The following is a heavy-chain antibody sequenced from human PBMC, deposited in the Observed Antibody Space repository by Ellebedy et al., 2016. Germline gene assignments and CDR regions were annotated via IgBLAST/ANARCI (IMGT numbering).Heavy chain of an antibody. CDR3: ARALRGSYYGDYFDY. Sequence: SETLSLTCTVSGGSISSYYWSWIRPPPGKGLEWIGYIYYSGSTNYNPSLKSRVTISVDTSKNQFSLKLSSVTAADTAVYYCARALRGSYYGDYFDYWGQGTLVTVSS. J-gene: IGHJ4*02. D-gene: IGHD1-26*01. CDR2: IYYSGST. CDR1: GGSISSYY. V-gene: IGHV4-59*01.